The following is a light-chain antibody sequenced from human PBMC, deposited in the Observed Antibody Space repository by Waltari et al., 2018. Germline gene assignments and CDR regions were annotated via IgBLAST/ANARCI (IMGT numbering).Light chain of an antibody. CDR2: NAS. J-gene: IGKJ1*01. CDR1: QTISSY. Sequence: DIQMTQSPSSLSASVGDRVTITCRASQTISSYLNWYQQKPGKAPHLLIYNASSLQSGVPSRFSGSGSGTDVTLTISSLQPEDFATYYCQQSSSTPPWTFGQGTKVEIK. V-gene: IGKV1-39*01. CDR3: QQSSSTPPWT.